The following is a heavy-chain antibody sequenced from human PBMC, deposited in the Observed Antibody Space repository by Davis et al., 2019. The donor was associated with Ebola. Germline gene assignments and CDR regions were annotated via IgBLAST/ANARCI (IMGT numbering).Heavy chain of an antibody. CDR2: INHSGST. D-gene: IGHD3-3*01. CDR1: GGSFSGYY. Sequence: PSETLSLTCAVYGGSFSGYYWSWIRQPPGKGLEWIGEINHSGSTNYNPSLKSRVTISVDTSKNQFSLKLSSVTAADTAVYYCARGVFGVVTASFDYWGQGTLVTVSS. V-gene: IGHV4-34*01. J-gene: IGHJ4*02. CDR3: ARGVFGVVTASFDY.